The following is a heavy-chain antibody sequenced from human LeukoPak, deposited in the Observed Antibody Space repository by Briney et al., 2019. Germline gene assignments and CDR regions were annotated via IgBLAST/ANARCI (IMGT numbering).Heavy chain of an antibody. J-gene: IGHJ4*02. CDR1: GGTFSGSF. CDR3: ARAQTRDRRIVSAVMRMSYFFDS. Sequence: ASESLSLTCGVYGGTFSGSFGTWIRQPPGRGLEWIGEINDSGITNYNPSLKSRVTVSIDTSKSQFSLHLNSATAADTAVYFCARAQTRDRRIVSAVMRMSYFFDSWGPGALVTVSS. CDR2: INDSGIT. D-gene: IGHD5/OR15-5a*01. V-gene: IGHV4-34*01.